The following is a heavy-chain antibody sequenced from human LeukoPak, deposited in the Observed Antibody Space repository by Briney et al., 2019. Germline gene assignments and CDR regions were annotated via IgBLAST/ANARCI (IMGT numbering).Heavy chain of an antibody. V-gene: IGHV3-66*02. D-gene: IGHD3-22*01. CDR3: TISTDNYFDY. CDR1: GFTVSSNY. Sequence: QSGGSLRLSCAASGFTVSSNYMSWVRQAPGKGLEWVSVIYSAGSTYYADSVKGRFTISRDNSKNTLYLQMNSLRAEDTAVYYCTISTDNYFDYWGQGTLVTVFS. CDR2: IYSAGST. J-gene: IGHJ4*02.